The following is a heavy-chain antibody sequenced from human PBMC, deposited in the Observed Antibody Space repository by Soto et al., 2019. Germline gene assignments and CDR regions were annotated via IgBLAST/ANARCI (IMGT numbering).Heavy chain of an antibody. CDR1: GFTFSSYS. V-gene: IGHV3-21*04. CDR2: ISSSSSYI. Sequence: PGGSLRLSCAASGFTFSSYSMNWVRQAPGKGLEWVSSISSSSSYIYYADSVKGRFTISRDNAKNSLYLQMNSLRAEDTAVYYCARDRCSGGSCFPPDAFDIWRQGTMLTVSS. CDR3: ARDRCSGGSCFPPDAFDI. D-gene: IGHD2-15*01. J-gene: IGHJ3*02.